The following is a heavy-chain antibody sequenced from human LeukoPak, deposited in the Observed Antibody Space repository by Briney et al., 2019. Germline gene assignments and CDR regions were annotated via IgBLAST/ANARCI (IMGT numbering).Heavy chain of an antibody. CDR1: GFTVTNNY. D-gene: IGHD1-7*01. Sequence: GGSLRLSCAASGFTVTNNYMSWVRQAPGKGLEWVSVIYGGGATDYAESVKGRFSIFRDNSKNTLYLQMNSLRTEDTAVYYCARGPYNWNYPRGVLDYWGQGTLVTVSS. CDR2: IYGGGAT. CDR3: ARGPYNWNYPRGVLDY. J-gene: IGHJ4*02. V-gene: IGHV3-66*01.